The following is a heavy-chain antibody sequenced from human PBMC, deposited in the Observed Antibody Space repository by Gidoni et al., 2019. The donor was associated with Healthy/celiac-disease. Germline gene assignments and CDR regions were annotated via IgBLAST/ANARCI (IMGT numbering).Heavy chain of an antibody. Sequence: QVQLVQSGAEVKQPGASVKVSCKASGYTFTSYYIHWVRQAPGQGLEWMGIINPSGGSTSYAQRFQGRVTMTRDTSTSTVYMELSSLRSEDTAVYYCMRDLVAAYYFDYWGQGTLVTVSS. CDR3: MRDLVAAYYFDY. CDR1: GYTFTSYY. V-gene: IGHV1-46*01. CDR2: INPSGGST. J-gene: IGHJ4*02. D-gene: IGHD2-15*01.